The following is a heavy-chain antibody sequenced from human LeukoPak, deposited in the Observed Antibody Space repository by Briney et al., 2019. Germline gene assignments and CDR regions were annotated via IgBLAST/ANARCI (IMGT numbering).Heavy chain of an antibody. Sequence: GGSLRLSCAASGFTFSSYWMSWVRQAPGKGLEWVANIKQDGSEKYYVDSVKGRFTISRDNAKNSLYLQMNSLRAEDTAVYYCARITRKLLWFGPFDYWGQGTLVTVSS. V-gene: IGHV3-7*01. D-gene: IGHD3-10*01. CDR2: IKQDGSEK. CDR3: ARITRKLLWFGPFDY. J-gene: IGHJ4*02. CDR1: GFTFSSYW.